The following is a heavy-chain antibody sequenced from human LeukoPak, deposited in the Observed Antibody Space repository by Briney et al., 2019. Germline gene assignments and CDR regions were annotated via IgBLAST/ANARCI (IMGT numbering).Heavy chain of an antibody. CDR2: ISYDGSNK. J-gene: IGHJ4*02. D-gene: IGHD2-15*01. V-gene: IGHV3-30-3*01. Sequence: PGRSLRLSCAASGFTFSSYVVHWVRQAPGKGLEWVAVISYDGSNKYYADSVKGRFTISRDNSKNTLFLQMNSLRTEDTAVYFCARANWAGIEAPATDYWGQGTLVTVSS. CDR3: ARANWAGIEAPATDY. CDR1: GFTFSSYV.